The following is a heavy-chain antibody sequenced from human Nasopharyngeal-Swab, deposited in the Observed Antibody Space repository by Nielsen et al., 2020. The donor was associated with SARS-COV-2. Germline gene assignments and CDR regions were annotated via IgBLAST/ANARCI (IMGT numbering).Heavy chain of an antibody. V-gene: IGHV3-23*03. D-gene: IGHD1-26*01. CDR1: GFTFSSYA. CDR3: AKDQGSYYDY. J-gene: IGHJ4*02. CDR2: IYSGGSST. Sequence: GESLKISCAASGFTFSSYAMSWVRQAPGKGLEWVSVIYSGGSSTYYADSVKGRFTISRDNSKNTLYLQMNSLRAEDTAVYYCAKDQGSYYDYWGQGTLVTVS.